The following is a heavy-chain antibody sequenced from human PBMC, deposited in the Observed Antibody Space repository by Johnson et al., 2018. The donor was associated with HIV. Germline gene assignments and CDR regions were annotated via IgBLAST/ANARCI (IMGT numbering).Heavy chain of an antibody. D-gene: IGHD3-22*01. CDR2: ISYDGTKK. V-gene: IGHV3-30*04. CDR1: GLTFSQFA. J-gene: IGHJ3*02. CDR3: ARDPELDYFDNRAFDI. Sequence: QVQLVESGGGLVQPGGSLRVSCAASGLTFSQFAMHWVRQAPGKGLEWVAIISYDGTKKYYADSVRGRFIISRDNSKNTLYLQMNSLRAEDTALYYCARDPELDYFDNRAFDIWGQGTMVTVSS.